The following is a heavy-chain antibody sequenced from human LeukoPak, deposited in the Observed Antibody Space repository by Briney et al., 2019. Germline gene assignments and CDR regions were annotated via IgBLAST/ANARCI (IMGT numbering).Heavy chain of an antibody. Sequence: LRLSCAASXLTFSSYSMNWVRQAPGKGLEWVSSISSSSSYIYYADSVKGRFTISRDNAKNSLYLQMNSLRAEDTAVYYCARGGPGSFDYWGQGTLVTVSS. V-gene: IGHV3-21*01. CDR1: XLTFSSYS. CDR2: ISSSSSYI. D-gene: IGHD2-15*01. J-gene: IGHJ4*02. CDR3: ARGGPGSFDY.